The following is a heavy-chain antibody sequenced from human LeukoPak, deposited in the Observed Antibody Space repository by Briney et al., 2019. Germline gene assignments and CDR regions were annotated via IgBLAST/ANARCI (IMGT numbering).Heavy chain of an antibody. Sequence: PSETLSLTCTVSGGSISSSSYYWGWIRQPPGKGLEWIGSIYYSGSTYYNPSLKSRVTISVDTSKNQFSLKLSSVTAADTAVYYCARVVLVRGVRYYYGMDVWGQGTTVTVSS. CDR2: IYYSGST. CDR3: ARVVLVRGVRYYYGMDV. V-gene: IGHV4-39*07. J-gene: IGHJ6*02. D-gene: IGHD3-10*01. CDR1: GGSISSSSYY.